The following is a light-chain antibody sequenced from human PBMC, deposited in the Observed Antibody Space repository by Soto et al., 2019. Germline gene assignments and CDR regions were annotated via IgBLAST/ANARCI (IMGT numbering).Light chain of an antibody. CDR3: QQCNNSPWT. CDR1: QTISSW. J-gene: IGKJ1*01. Sequence: DIQMTQSPSTLSGSVVDRVTITCRASQTISSWLAWYQHRPGQAPRLLIYQTSIRAAGIPARFSASGSGTDFTLTISGLQPEDFATYYCQQCNNSPWTFGQGTKVDIK. CDR2: QTS. V-gene: IGKV1-5*01.